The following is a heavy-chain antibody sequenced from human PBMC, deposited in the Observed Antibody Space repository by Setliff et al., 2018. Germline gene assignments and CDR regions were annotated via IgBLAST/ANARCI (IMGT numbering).Heavy chain of an antibody. Sequence: PSETLSLTCTVSGGSISSYYWSWIRQPPGKGLEWIGYIQKRGSTTTKYNPSLGSRISMSIDTSKNQFSLQLSSVSDGDTAVYYCARDQFSSGWYGPPESYFDCWGQGIQVTVSS. CDR3: ARDQFSSGWYGPPESYFDC. CDR2: IQKRGSTTT. CDR1: GGSISSYY. D-gene: IGHD6-19*01. J-gene: IGHJ4*02. V-gene: IGHV4-59*01.